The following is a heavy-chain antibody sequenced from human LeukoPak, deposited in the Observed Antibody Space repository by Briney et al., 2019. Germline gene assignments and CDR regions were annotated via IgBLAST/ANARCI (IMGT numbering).Heavy chain of an antibody. Sequence: TSETLSLTCGVSGYSISSGYQWAWIRQSPGKGLEWIGSIYHSGIAHYNPSLKSRVTISVETSKNQFSLNMYSVTAADTAVYYCARDPRWLTPDCTSTSCYENYFDPWGQGTLVTVSS. CDR1: GYSISSGYQ. CDR3: ARDPRWLTPDCTSTSCYENYFDP. CDR2: IYHSGIA. J-gene: IGHJ5*02. V-gene: IGHV4-38-2*02. D-gene: IGHD2-2*01.